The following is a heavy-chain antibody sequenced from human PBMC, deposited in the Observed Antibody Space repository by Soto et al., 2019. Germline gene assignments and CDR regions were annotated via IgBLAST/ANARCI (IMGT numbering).Heavy chain of an antibody. CDR1: GFTFNTYS. CDR3: ARDLGVAVATLTLDY. V-gene: IGHV3-21*01. CDR2: ITSSSTYR. D-gene: IGHD2-15*01. Sequence: EVQLVESGGGLVKPGGSLRLSCAASGFTFNTYSMNWVRQAPGKGLEWVSDITSSSTYRFYADSVKGRFTISRDDAKNSLYLQMKSLRVEDTGVYYCARDLGVAVATLTLDYWGQGTLVTVSS. J-gene: IGHJ4*02.